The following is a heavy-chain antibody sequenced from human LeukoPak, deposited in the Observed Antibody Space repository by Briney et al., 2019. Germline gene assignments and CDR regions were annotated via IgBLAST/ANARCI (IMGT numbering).Heavy chain of an antibody. J-gene: IGHJ4*02. CDR2: IIPIFGTA. CDR3: ARSNSDYCGGSCYQLAYYFDY. CDR1: GGTFSSYA. D-gene: IGHD2-15*01. Sequence: WASVKVSCKASGGTFSSYAISWVRQAPGQGLEWMGGIIPIFGTANYAQKFQGRVTITADESTSTAYMELSSLRSEDTAVYYCARSNSDYCGGSCYQLAYYFDYWGQGTLVTVSS. V-gene: IGHV1-69*13.